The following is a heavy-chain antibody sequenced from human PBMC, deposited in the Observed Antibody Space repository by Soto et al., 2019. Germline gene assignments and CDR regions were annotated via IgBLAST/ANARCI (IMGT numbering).Heavy chain of an antibody. CDR3: TTAIQLWSPIDY. CDR1: GFTFSNAW. J-gene: IGHJ4*02. CDR2: IKSKTDGGTT. D-gene: IGHD5-18*01. Sequence: EVQLVESGGGLVKPGGSLRLSCAASGFTFSNAWMNWVRQAPGKGLEWVGRIKSKTDGGTTDYAAPVKGRYTISRDDSKNTLYLQMNSLKTEDTAVYYCTTAIQLWSPIDYWGQGTLVTVSS. V-gene: IGHV3-15*07.